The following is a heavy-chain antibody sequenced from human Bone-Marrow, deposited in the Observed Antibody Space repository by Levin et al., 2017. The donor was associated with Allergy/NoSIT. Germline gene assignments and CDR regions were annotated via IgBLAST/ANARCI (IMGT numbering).Heavy chain of an antibody. J-gene: IGHJ4*02. CDR1: GFTFSTYW. Sequence: GGSLRLSCAASGFTFSTYWMHWVRQAPGKGLVWVSRINSDGSSTSYADSVKGRFTISRDNAKNTLHLQMNSLRVEDTAVYYCARYDGSYHAVDLWGQGTLVTVSS. D-gene: IGHD3-22*01. CDR2: INSDGSST. V-gene: IGHV3-74*01. CDR3: ARYDGSYHAVDL.